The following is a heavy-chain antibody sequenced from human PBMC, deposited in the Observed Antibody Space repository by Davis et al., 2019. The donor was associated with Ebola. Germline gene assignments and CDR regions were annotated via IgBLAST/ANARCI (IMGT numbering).Heavy chain of an antibody. D-gene: IGHD6-6*01. CDR2: IYYNGRT. Sequence: SETLSLTCSVSGGSISSGTYYWGWVRQPPGKGLEYIVAIYYNGRTYYKSSLEGPVTISLDTSKNLFSLKLRSVTAADTAVYFCARLSGLFSSSSGALYFDLWGRGTLVSVSS. CDR1: GGSISSGTYY. CDR3: ARLSGLFSSSSGALYFDL. J-gene: IGHJ2*01. V-gene: IGHV4-39*07.